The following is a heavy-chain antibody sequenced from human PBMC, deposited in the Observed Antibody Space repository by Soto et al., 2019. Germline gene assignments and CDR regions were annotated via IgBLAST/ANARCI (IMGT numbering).Heavy chain of an antibody. D-gene: IGHD3-22*01. CDR1: GFTFSSYG. Sequence: GGSLRLSCAASGFTFSSYGMHWVRQAPGKGLEWVAVIWYDGSNKYYADSVKGRFTIARDNSKNTLYLQMNSLRAEDTAVYYCAREYYYDSSGYFDYWGQGTLVTVSS. CDR2: IWYDGSNK. J-gene: IGHJ4*02. CDR3: AREYYYDSSGYFDY. V-gene: IGHV3-33*01.